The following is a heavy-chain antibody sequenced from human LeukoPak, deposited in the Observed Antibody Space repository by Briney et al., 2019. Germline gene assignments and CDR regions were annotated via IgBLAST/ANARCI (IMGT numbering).Heavy chain of an antibody. CDR3: ARGRRMAEYYYDSSGYLDY. Sequence: GGSLRLSCAASGFTFSDYYMSWIRQAPGKGLEWVSYISSSGSTIYYADSVKGRFTISRDNAKNSLYLQMNSLRAEDTAVYYCARGRRMAEYYYDSSGYLDYWGQGTLVTVSS. V-gene: IGHV3-11*01. CDR1: GFTFSDYY. D-gene: IGHD3-22*01. CDR2: ISSSGSTI. J-gene: IGHJ4*02.